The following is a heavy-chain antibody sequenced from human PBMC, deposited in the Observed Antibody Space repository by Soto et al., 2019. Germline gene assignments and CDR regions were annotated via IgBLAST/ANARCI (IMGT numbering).Heavy chain of an antibody. J-gene: IGHJ5*02. CDR2: TYYRSKWYN. V-gene: IGHV6-1*01. CDR1: GDSVSSNSAA. D-gene: IGHD3-22*01. Sequence: SQTLSLTCAISGDSVSSNSAAWNLIRQSPSRGLEWLGRTYYRSKWYNDYSVSVKSRITINPDTSKNQFSLQLNSVTPEDTAVYYCARDLLLSYDSSGYYYDWFDPWGQGTLVTVSS. CDR3: ARDLLLSYDSSGYYYDWFDP.